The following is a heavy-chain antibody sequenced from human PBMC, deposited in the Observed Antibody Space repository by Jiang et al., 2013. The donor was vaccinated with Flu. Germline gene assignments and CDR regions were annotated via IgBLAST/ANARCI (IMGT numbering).Heavy chain of an antibody. J-gene: IGHJ4*02. CDR3: ARRSYGDLRGGYCFDY. V-gene: IGHV5-10-1*01. Sequence: GAEVKKPGESLRISCKGSGYSFTSYWIGWVRQMPGKGLEWMGRIDPSDSYTDYSPSFQGHVTISADKSINTAYLQWSSLKASDTAMYYCARRSYGDLRGGYCFDYWGQGTLVTVSS. CDR1: GYSFTSYW. CDR2: IDPSDSYT. D-gene: IGHD4-17*01.